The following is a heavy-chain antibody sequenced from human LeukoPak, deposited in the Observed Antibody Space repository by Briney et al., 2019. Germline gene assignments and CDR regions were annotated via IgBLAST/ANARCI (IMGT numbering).Heavy chain of an antibody. Sequence: GGSLRLSCAASGFTFSTSNMNWVRQAPGKGLEWVSYITRSSTTIYYADSVKGRFTISRDNAKNSLYLQMDSLREDDTAVYYCARSEGPLDYWGQGTLVTVSS. CDR3: ARSEGPLDY. J-gene: IGHJ4*02. CDR1: GFTFSTSN. V-gene: IGHV3-48*02. CDR2: ITRSSTTI.